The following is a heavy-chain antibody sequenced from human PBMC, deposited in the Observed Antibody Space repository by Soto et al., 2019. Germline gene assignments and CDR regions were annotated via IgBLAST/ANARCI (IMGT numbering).Heavy chain of an antibody. Sequence: LVPMSVTCAVEGGSFICYYWSCIRQTTGKGLEWIGEINHSGSTNYNPSLKSRVTISVDTSKNQFSLKLSSVTAADTAVYYCARGGGDRVGDYPSLRPYYFDYWGQGTLVTVSS. V-gene: IGHV4-34*01. CDR3: ARGGGDRVGDYPSLRPYYFDY. J-gene: IGHJ4*02. D-gene: IGHD4-17*01. CDR2: INHSGST. CDR1: GGSFICYY.